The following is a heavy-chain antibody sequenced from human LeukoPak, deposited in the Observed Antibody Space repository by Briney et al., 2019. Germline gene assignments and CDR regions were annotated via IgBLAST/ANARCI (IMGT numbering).Heavy chain of an antibody. CDR2: ISGSGGST. D-gene: IGHD3-10*01. CDR3: AKVQARRPYGSGSYLYYYYGMDV. Sequence: GGSLRLSCAASGFTFKDYAMSWVRQAPGKGLEWVSAISGSGGSTYYADSVKGRFTISRDNSKNTLYLQMNSLRAEDTAVYYCAKVQARRPYGSGSYLYYYYGMDVWGQGTTVTVSS. J-gene: IGHJ6*02. CDR1: GFTFKDYA. V-gene: IGHV3-23*01.